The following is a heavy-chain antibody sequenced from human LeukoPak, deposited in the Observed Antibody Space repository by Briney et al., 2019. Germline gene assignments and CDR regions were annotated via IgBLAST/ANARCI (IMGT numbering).Heavy chain of an antibody. D-gene: IGHD6-6*01. CDR2: IXYXGSX. Sequence: PSETLSLTCTVXGXXIXXXYXXXXXXPPGXXLXXXXXIXYXGSXXYNPSXKSRLTISIDTSENQFSLKLSSVTAADTAVYYCXRXYSSSSGRRAFDIWGQGTMVTVSS. V-gene: IGHV4-59*08. J-gene: IGHJ3*02. CDR1: GXXIXXXY. CDR3: XRXYSSSSGRRAFDI.